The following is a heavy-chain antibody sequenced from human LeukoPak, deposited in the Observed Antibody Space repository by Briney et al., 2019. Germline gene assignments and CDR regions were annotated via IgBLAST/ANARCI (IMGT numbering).Heavy chain of an antibody. CDR1: GFTVTNYG. CDR3: ARLAAAGALPDY. CDR2: INGRGDET. Sequence: GGSLRLSCAASGFTVTNYGMVWVRQAPGKGLEWVSSINGRGDETHHADSVKGRFTISRDNAKNSLYLQMNSLRAEDTAVYYCARLAAAGALPDYWGQGTLVTVSS. D-gene: IGHD6-13*01. J-gene: IGHJ4*02. V-gene: IGHV3-21*04.